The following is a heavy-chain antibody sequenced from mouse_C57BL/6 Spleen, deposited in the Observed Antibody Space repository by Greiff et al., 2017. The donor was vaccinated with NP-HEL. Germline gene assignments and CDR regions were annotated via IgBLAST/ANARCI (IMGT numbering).Heavy chain of an antibody. Sequence: EVMLVESGGGLVQPGGSLKLSCAASGFTFSDYYMYWVRQTPEKRLAWVAYISNGGGSTYYPDTVKGRFTIFRDNAKNTLYLKRRRLKAEDTAMDYGARTGGYDIYAMDYWGQGTSVTVSS. J-gene: IGHJ4*01. V-gene: IGHV5-12*01. D-gene: IGHD2-2*01. CDR1: GFTFSDYY. CDR2: ISNGGGST. CDR3: ARTGGYDIYAMDY.